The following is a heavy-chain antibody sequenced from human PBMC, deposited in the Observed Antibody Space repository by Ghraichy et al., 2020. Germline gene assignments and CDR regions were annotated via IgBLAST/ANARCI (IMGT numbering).Heavy chain of an antibody. V-gene: IGHV4-39*01. CDR3: ARQRISMIVVVNRYFDY. J-gene: IGHJ4*02. CDR2: IYYSGST. Sequence: SETLSLTCTVSGGSISSSSYYWGWIRQPPGKGLEWIGSIYYSGSTYYNPSLKSRVTISVDTSKNQFSLKLSSVTAADTAVYYCARQRISMIVVVNRYFDYWGQGTLVTVSS. CDR1: GGSISSSSYY. D-gene: IGHD3-22*01.